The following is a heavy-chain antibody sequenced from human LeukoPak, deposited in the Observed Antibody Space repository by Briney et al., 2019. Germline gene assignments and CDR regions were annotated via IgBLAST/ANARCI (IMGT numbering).Heavy chain of an antibody. V-gene: IGHV3-48*01. D-gene: IGHD1-26*01. J-gene: IGHJ3*02. CDR3: ASRSLMGHAFDI. Sequence: GGSLRLSCVASGFTFSSYNMNWVRQAPGKRLEWLSYISSSSSTIYYADSVKGRFTISRDNAKNSLYLQMNSLRAEDTAVYYCASRSLMGHAFDIWGQGTMVTVS. CDR2: ISSSSSTI. CDR1: GFTFSSYN.